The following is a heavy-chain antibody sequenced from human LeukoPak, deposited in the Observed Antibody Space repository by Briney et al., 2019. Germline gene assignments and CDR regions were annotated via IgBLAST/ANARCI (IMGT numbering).Heavy chain of an antibody. J-gene: IGHJ4*02. Sequence: PGGSLRLSCAVSGFTFDDYAMHWVRQVPGKGLEWVAGISWNSDTRGYVDSVKGRFTISRDNARNSLYLQMSSLTAADTAVYYCAKDRSIGTYYTFDHWGQGTLVTVSS. CDR2: ISWNSDTR. CDR1: GFTFDDYA. CDR3: AKDRSIGTYYTFDH. D-gene: IGHD1-26*01. V-gene: IGHV3-9*01.